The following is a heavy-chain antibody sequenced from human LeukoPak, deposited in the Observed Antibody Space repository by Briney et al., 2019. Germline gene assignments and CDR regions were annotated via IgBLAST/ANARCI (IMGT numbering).Heavy chain of an antibody. V-gene: IGHV3-15*07. CDR3: TTPKYSGYDFYF. D-gene: IGHD5-12*01. CDR2: IKSKTDGGTT. J-gene: IGHJ4*02. Sequence: GGSLRLSCAASGFTFSKAWMYWVRQALGKGLEWVGRIKSKTDGGTTDFAAPVKGRFTISRDDSKNTLFLQMNSLKTEDTATYYCTTPKYSGYDFYFWGQGTLVTVSS. CDR1: GFTFSKAW.